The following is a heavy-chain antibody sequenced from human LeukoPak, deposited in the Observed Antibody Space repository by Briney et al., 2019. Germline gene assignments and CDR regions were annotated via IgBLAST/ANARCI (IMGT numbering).Heavy chain of an antibody. CDR2: LYHSGKT. V-gene: IGHV4-59*03. Sequence: TSETLSLTCAVSGGSTSSYYWSWIRQPPGRGLEWIGCLYHSGKTIYNPSLKSRVTISVDTSKNQFSLMLNSVTAADTATYYCARHQKDSYDSIFHAFKIWGQGKMPPVSS. CDR1: GGSTSSYY. D-gene: IGHD3-22*01. CDR3: ARHQKDSYDSIFHAFKI. J-gene: IGHJ3*02.